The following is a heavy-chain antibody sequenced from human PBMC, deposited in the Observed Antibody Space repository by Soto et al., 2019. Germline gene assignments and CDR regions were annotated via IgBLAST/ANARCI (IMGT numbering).Heavy chain of an antibody. Sequence: PGESLKISCDGSGYRFTYYYISWVRQMPWKGLEWMGIIYPGDSHTTYSPSFQGQVSISGDKSINTAYLQWSSLKASDTAVYYCARLGAGTSSFPVNYDGMDVWGQGTTVTVSS. D-gene: IGHD6-6*01. CDR3: ARLGAGTSSFPVNYDGMDV. CDR1: GYRFTYYY. CDR2: IYPGDSHT. J-gene: IGHJ6*02. V-gene: IGHV5-51*01.